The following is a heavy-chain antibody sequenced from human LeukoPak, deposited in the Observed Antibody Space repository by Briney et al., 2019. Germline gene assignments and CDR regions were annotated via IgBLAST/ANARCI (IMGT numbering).Heavy chain of an antibody. CDR2: ICSDGSNE. V-gene: IGHV3-33*01. CDR3: ARDADTSGSYWYFDL. Sequence: GRSLRLSCAASGFTLSYYGMHWVRQAPGKGLEWVALICSDGSNENYADSVKGRFTISRDTSRNTLYLQMHSLRAEDTAVYYCARDADTSGSYWYFDLWGRGTQVTVSS. J-gene: IGHJ2*01. CDR1: GFTLSYYG. D-gene: IGHD3-22*01.